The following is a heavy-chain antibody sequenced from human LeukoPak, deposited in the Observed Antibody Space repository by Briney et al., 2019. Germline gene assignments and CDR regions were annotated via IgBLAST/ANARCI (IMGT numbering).Heavy chain of an antibody. CDR2: IIPIFGTA. D-gene: IGHD5-18*01. CDR3: ARGLSDTAMALFDY. J-gene: IGHJ4*02. Sequence: ASVKVSCKASGGTFSSYAISWVRQASGQGLEWMGGIIPIFGTANYAQKFQGRVTITADESTSTAYMELSSLRSEDTAVYYCARGLSDTAMALFDYWGQGTLVTVSS. V-gene: IGHV1-69*13. CDR1: GGTFSSYA.